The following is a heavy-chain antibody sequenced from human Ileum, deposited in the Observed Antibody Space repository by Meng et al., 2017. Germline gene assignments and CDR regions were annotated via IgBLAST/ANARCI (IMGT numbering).Heavy chain of an antibody. J-gene: IGHJ4*02. CDR1: VFSCRDYY. Sequence: QVQVVESGGGLVKPGGSLGLSCANSVFSCRDYYMSWIRQAPGKGLEWISYMSSDDSFIHYADSVKGRFTMSRDNAKNSLFLQLNSLRADDTAVYYCARDRRYSSGWKTSDYWGQGTLVTVSS. D-gene: IGHD6-19*01. CDR3: ARDRRYSSGWKTSDY. CDR2: MSSDDSFI. V-gene: IGHV3-11*01.